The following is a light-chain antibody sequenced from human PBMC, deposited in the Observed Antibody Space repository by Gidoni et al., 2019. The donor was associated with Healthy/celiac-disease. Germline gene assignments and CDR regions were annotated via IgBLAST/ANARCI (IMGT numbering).Light chain of an antibody. CDR3: QQSYSTPPALT. CDR1: QSISSY. V-gene: IGKV1-39*01. CDR2: AAS. Sequence: DIQMTQSPSSLSASVGDRVTITCRASQSISSYLNWYQQKPGKAPKLLIYAASSLQSGVPSRFSGSGSGTDFTLTISSLQPEDFANYYCQQSYSTPPALTFGGGTKVEIK. J-gene: IGKJ4*01.